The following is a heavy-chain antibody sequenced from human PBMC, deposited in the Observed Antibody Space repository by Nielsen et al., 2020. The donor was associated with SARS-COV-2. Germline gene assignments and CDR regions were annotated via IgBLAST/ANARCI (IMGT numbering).Heavy chain of an antibody. CDR1: GGSFSGYY. D-gene: IGHD5-18*01. Sequence: GSLRLSCAVYGGSFSGYYWSWIRQPPGKGLEWIGEINHSGSTNYNPSLKSRVTISVDTSKNQFSLKLSSVTAADTVVYYCAYGYPEAATFDPWGQGTLVTVSS. V-gene: IGHV4-34*01. CDR3: AYGYPEAATFDP. J-gene: IGHJ5*02. CDR2: INHSGST.